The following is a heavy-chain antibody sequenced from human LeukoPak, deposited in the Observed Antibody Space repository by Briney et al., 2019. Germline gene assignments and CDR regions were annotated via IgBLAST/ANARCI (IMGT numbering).Heavy chain of an antibody. J-gene: IGHJ3*02. V-gene: IGHV3-7*01. Sequence: AGGSLRLSCAASGFTFRSHWMSWVRQAPGKGLEWVANIKQDGSEKYYVDFVKGRFTIPRDNDKNSLYLQMNSLRAEDTAVYYCARDQVGLSDAFDIWGQGTVVTVSS. D-gene: IGHD1-26*01. CDR2: IKQDGSEK. CDR3: ARDQVGLSDAFDI. CDR1: GFTFRSHW.